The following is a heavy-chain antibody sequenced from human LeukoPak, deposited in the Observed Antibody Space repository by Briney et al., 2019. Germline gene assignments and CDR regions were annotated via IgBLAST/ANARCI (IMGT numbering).Heavy chain of an antibody. CDR3: ARHYYAKVPFFDY. CDR2: INSDGSST. V-gene: IGHV3-74*01. D-gene: IGHD3-10*01. Sequence: GGSLRLSCAASGFTFSSYWMHWVRQAPGKGLVWVSRINSDGSSTSYADSVKGRFTISRDNAKNTLYLQMNSLRAEDTAVYYCARHYYAKVPFFDYWGQGTLVTVSS. J-gene: IGHJ4*02. CDR1: GFTFSSYW.